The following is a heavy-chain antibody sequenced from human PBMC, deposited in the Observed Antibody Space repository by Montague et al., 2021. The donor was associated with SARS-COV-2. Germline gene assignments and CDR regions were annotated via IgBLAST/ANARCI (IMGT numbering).Heavy chain of an antibody. Sequence: SVKVSCKASGYTFTSYGISWVRQAPGQGLEWMGRISAYNGNTNYAQKLQGRVTMTTDTSTSTAYMELRSLRSDDTAVYYCAREWSVVSPFDYWGQGTLVTVSS. J-gene: IGHJ4*02. CDR1: GYTFTSYG. CDR2: ISAYNGNT. V-gene: IGHV1-18*01. CDR3: AREWSVVSPFDY. D-gene: IGHD2-15*01.